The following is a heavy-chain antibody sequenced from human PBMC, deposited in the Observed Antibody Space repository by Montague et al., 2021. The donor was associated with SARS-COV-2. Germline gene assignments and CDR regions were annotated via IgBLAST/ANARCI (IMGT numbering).Heavy chain of an antibody. CDR1: GGSISSSSYY. V-gene: IGHV4-39*01. D-gene: IGHD2-8*02. CDR2: IHYSGTT. Sequence: SETLSLTCTVSGGSISSSSYYWGWIRQPPGKGPEWIGRIHYSGTTFYNPSLRSRVTMSVDTSKNQFSLRLSSVTAADTAVFYCARADAGDWYFDLWGRGTLVTISS. CDR3: ARADAGDWYFDL. J-gene: IGHJ2*01.